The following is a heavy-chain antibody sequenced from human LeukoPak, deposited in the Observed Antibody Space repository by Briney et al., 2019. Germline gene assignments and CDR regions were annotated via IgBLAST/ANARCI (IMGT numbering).Heavy chain of an antibody. J-gene: IGHJ4*02. Sequence: ASVKVSCKASGYSFTDYYINWVRQAPGQGLEWMGWINPNHGGTHYAQKFQGRVTMTRDTSITTAYMELSSLRSDDTAVYYCAGVAIAYYDFWSGYPYFFDYWGQGTLVTVSS. D-gene: IGHD3-3*01. CDR3: AGVAIAYYDFWSGYPYFFDY. V-gene: IGHV1-2*02. CDR1: GYSFTDYY. CDR2: INPNHGGT.